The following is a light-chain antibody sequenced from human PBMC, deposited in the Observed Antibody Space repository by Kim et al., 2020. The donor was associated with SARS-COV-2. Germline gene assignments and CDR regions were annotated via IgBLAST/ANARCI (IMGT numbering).Light chain of an antibody. Sequence: QSALTQPASVSGSPGQSITISCTGTSSDVGGYNYVSWYQQHPGKAPKLMIYEVSKRPSGVPDRFSGSKSGNTASLTVSGLQAEDEADYYCSSYAGSNNIAIFGTGTKFTVL. CDR1: SSDVGGYNY. J-gene: IGLJ1*01. CDR3: SSYAGSNNIAI. CDR2: EVS. V-gene: IGLV2-8*01.